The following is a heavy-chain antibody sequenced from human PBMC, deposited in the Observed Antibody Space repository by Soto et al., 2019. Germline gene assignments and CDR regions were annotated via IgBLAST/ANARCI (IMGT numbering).Heavy chain of an antibody. D-gene: IGHD2-15*01. CDR1: GGSFSGYY. V-gene: IGHV4-34*01. J-gene: IGHJ4*02. Sequence: SETLSLTCAVYGGSFSGYYWSWIRQPPGKGPEWIGEINHSGSTNYNPSLKSRVTISVDTSKNQFSLKLSSVTAADGVGEYCGTPARVAALAFWGKGTLVPGSP. CDR3: GTPARVAALAF. CDR2: INHSGST.